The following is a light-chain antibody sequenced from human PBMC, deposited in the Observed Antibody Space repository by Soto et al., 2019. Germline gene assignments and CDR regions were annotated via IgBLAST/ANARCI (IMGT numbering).Light chain of an antibody. CDR2: EVS. J-gene: IGLJ1*01. Sequence: QSVLTQPPSASGSPGQSVTISCTGTSSDVGGYNYVSWYQQHPGKAPELMIYEVSQRPSGVPDRFSGSKSGNTASLTVSGLQAEDEADYYCSSYAGSNTPYVFGTGTKLTVL. CDR1: SSDVGGYNY. CDR3: SSYAGSNTPYV. V-gene: IGLV2-8*01.